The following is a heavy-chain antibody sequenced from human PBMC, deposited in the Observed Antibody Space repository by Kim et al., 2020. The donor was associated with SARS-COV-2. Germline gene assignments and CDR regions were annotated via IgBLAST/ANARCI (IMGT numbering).Heavy chain of an antibody. CDR1: GFTFSSYA. CDR2: ISSNGGST. Sequence: GGSLRLSCSASGFTFSSYAMHWVRQAPGKGLEYVSAISSNGGSTYYADSVKGRFTISRDNSKNTLYLQMSSLRAEDTAVYYCVKLAGGGVVRGVIWQTYYYYGMDVWGQGTTVTVSS. D-gene: IGHD3-10*01. CDR3: VKLAGGGVVRGVIWQTYYYYGMDV. J-gene: IGHJ6*02. V-gene: IGHV3-64D*06.